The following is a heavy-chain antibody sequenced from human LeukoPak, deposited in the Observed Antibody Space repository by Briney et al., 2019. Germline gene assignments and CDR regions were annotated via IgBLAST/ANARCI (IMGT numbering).Heavy chain of an antibody. CDR3: ARDPPYYYDSSGYFGAFDI. CDR2: ISYDGSNK. J-gene: IGHJ3*02. D-gene: IGHD3-22*01. V-gene: IGHV3-30*04. CDR1: GFTFSSYA. Sequence: GRSLRLSCAASGFTFSSYAMHWVRQAPGKGLEWVAVISYDGSNKYYADSVKGRFTISRDNSKDTLYLQMNSLRAEDTAVYYCARDPPYYYDSSGYFGAFDIWGQGTMVTVSS.